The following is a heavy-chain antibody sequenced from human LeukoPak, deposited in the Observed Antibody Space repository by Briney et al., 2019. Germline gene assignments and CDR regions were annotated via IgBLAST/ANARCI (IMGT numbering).Heavy chain of an antibody. J-gene: IGHJ4*02. CDR1: GGSITNNHYY. CDR3: ARGRRRYYFDY. V-gene: IGHV4-39*02. D-gene: IGHD4-17*01. Sequence: SETLSLTCAVSGGSITNNHYYCGWIRQPPGKVLEWIGSIHYSGNTHYNASLRSRGTISADTSKNQFTLELTSVTAADTAVYYCARGRRRYYFDYWGQGTLVTVSS. CDR2: IHYSGNT.